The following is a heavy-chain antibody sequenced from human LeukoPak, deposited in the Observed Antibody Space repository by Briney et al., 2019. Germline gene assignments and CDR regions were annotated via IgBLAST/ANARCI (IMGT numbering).Heavy chain of an antibody. V-gene: IGHV3-21*01. Sequence: PGGSLRLSCAASGFTFSSYSMNWVRQAPGKGLEWVSSISSGSSYIYYADSVKGRFTISRDNAKNSLYLQMNSLRAEDTAVYYCARGSGSGSYDAFDIWGQGTMVTVSS. CDR2: ISSGSSYI. CDR3: ARGSGSGSYDAFDI. CDR1: GFTFSSYS. J-gene: IGHJ3*02. D-gene: IGHD3-10*01.